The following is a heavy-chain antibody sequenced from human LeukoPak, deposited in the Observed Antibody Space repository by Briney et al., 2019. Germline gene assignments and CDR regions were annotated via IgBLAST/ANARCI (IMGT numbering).Heavy chain of an antibody. Sequence: QPGGSLRLSCAASGFTFSSYSMNWVRQAPGKGLEWVSYISSSGNTISYADSVKGRFTISRDNAKNSLYLQVISLRAEDTAVYYCARGPSIAARYDAFDIWGQGTMVTVSS. CDR1: GFTFSSYS. D-gene: IGHD6-6*01. J-gene: IGHJ3*02. CDR3: ARGPSIAARYDAFDI. CDR2: ISSSGNTI. V-gene: IGHV3-48*04.